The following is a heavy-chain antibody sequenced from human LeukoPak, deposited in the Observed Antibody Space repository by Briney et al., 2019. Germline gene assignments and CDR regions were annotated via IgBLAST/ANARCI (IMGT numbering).Heavy chain of an antibody. D-gene: IGHD3-9*01. J-gene: IGHJ3*02. CDR2: ISYDGSNK. CDR1: GFTFSSYG. Sequence: GGSLRLSCAASGFTFSSYGMHWVRQAPGKGLEWVAVISYDGSNKYYADSVKGRFTISRDDSKNTLYLQMNSLRAEDTAVYYCATHFDRDAFDIWGQGTMVTVSS. V-gene: IGHV3-30*03. CDR3: ATHFDRDAFDI.